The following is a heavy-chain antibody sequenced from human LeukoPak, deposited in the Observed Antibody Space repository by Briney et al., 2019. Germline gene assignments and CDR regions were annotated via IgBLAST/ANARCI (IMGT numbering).Heavy chain of an antibody. Sequence: PSETLSLTCGVSGGSISNTNWWTWVRQAPGKGLEWVSIIYSGGSTYYADSVKGRFTISRDNSKNTLYLQMSSLRAEDTAVYYCARGLYTAMVPFYFDYWGQGTLVTVSS. V-gene: IGHV3-53*01. CDR2: IYSGGST. D-gene: IGHD5-18*01. CDR1: GGSISNTNW. J-gene: IGHJ4*02. CDR3: ARGLYTAMVPFYFDY.